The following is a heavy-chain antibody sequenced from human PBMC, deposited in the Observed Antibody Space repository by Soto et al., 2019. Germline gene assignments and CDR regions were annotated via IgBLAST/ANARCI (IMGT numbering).Heavy chain of an antibody. Sequence: QVQLVESGGGVVQPGRSLRLSCAASGFTFSNYGMQWVRQAPGKGLEWIGSISHTGSTSYNPSLKGRVTMSVDKSKNQFSLKLSSVTAADMAVYYCARAVAPYLGTWFDPWGQGTLVIVSS. V-gene: IGHV4-4*02. CDR3: ARAVAPYLGTWFDP. J-gene: IGHJ5*02. CDR2: ISHTGST. D-gene: IGHD3-16*01. CDR1: GFTFSNYG.